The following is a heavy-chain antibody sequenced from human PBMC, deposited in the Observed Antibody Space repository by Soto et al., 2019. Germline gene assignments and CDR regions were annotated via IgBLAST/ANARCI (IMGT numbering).Heavy chain of an antibody. V-gene: IGHV1-24*01. CDR3: ATSYGDPPYYYYFLAV. CDR1: GYTLTELS. CDR2: FDPEDGET. Sequence: ASVKVSCKVSGYTLTELSMHWVRQAPGKGLEWMGGFDPEDGETIYAQKFQGRVTMTEDTSTDTAYMELSSLRSEDTAVYYCATSYGDPPYYYYFLAVWGKGTTVTVYS. D-gene: IGHD4-17*01. J-gene: IGHJ6*03.